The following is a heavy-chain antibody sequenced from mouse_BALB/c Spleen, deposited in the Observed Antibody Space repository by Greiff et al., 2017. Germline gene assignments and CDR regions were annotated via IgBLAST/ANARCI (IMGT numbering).Heavy chain of an antibody. D-gene: IGHD2-4*01. CDR3: ARHIYYDYEFAY. J-gene: IGHJ3*01. V-gene: IGHV5-6*01. Sequence: EVKLMESGGDLVKPGGSLKLSCAASGFTFSSYGMSWVRQTPDKRLEWVATISSGGSYTYYPDSVKGRFTISRDNAKNTLYLQMSSLKSEDTAMYYCARHIYYDYEFAYWGQGTLVTVSA. CDR2: ISSGGSYT. CDR1: GFTFSSYG.